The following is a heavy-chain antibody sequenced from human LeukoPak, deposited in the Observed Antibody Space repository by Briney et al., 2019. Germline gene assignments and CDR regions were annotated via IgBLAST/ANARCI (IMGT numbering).Heavy chain of an antibody. J-gene: IGHJ4*02. CDR1: GFTFSSYG. Sequence: GGSLRLSCAASGFTFSSYGMHWVRQAPGKGLEWVAVISYDGSNKYYADSVKGRFTISRDNSKNTLYLQMNSLRAEDTAVYYCAKDQERYCSGGSCYSSDYWGQGTLVTVSS. CDR3: AKDQERYCSGGSCYSSDY. CDR2: ISYDGSNK. V-gene: IGHV3-30*18. D-gene: IGHD2-15*01.